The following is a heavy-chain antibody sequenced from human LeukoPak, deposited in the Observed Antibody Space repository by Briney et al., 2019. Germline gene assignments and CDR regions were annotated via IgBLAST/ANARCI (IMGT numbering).Heavy chain of an antibody. Sequence: GGSLRLSCAASGFTFSDYYMSWIRQAPGKGLEWVSYISSSGSTIYYADSVKGRFTISRDNAKNSLYLQMNSLRAEDTAVYYCARPEERAYYYYGMDVWGQGTTVTVSS. CDR2: ISSSGSTI. CDR1: GFTFSDYY. CDR3: ARPEERAYYYYGMDV. J-gene: IGHJ6*02. D-gene: IGHD5-24*01. V-gene: IGHV3-11*01.